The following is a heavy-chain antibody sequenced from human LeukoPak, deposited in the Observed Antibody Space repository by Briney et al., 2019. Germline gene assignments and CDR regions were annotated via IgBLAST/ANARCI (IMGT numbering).Heavy chain of an antibody. J-gene: IGHJ6*02. V-gene: IGHV3-48*03. CDR2: ISSSGSTI. CDR1: GFTFSSYG. CDR3: AREAPHYGMDV. Sequence: GGSLRLSCAASGFTFSSYGMNWVRQAPGKGLEWVSYISSSGSTIYYADSVKGRFTISRDNAKNSLYLQMNSLRAEDTAVYYCAREAPHYGMDVWGQGTTVTVSS.